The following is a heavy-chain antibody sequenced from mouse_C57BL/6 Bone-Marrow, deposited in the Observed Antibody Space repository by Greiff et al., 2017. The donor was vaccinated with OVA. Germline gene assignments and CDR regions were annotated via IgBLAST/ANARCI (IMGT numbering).Heavy chain of an antibody. CDR3: ARHDGYYGFAY. J-gene: IGHJ3*01. CDR2: ISSGGSYT. V-gene: IGHV5-6*01. D-gene: IGHD2-3*01. Sequence: EVMLVESGGDLVKPGGSLKLSCAASGFTFSSYGMSWVRQTPDKRLEWVATISSGGSYTYYPDSVKGRFTISRDNAKNTLYLQMSSLKSEDTAIDYCARHDGYYGFAYWGQGTLVTVSA. CDR1: GFTFSSYG.